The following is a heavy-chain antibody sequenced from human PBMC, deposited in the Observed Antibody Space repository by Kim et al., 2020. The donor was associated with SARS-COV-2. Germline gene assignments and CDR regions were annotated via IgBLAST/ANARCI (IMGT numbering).Heavy chain of an antibody. D-gene: IGHD6-6*01. V-gene: IGHV1-18*01. Sequence: ASVKVSCKASGYTFTSYGISWVRQAPGQGLEWMGWISVYNGNTNYAQKLQGRVTMTTDTSTSTAYMELRSLRSDDTAVYYCAREYSSSYTYYYYYMDVWGKGTTVTVSS. CDR2: ISVYNGNT. CDR1: GYTFTSYG. J-gene: IGHJ6*03. CDR3: AREYSSSYTYYYYYMDV.